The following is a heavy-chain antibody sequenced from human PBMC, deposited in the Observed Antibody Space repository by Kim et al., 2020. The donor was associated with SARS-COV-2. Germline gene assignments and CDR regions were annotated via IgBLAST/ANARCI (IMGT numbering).Heavy chain of an antibody. J-gene: IGHJ4*02. V-gene: IGHV4-31*02. CDR2: T. D-gene: IGHD6-6*01. CDR3: ARKIAARPFDY. Sequence: TSHNPSLKGRVTISGDTSKNQFSLKLSSVTAADTAVYYCARKIAARPFDYWGQGTLVTVSS.